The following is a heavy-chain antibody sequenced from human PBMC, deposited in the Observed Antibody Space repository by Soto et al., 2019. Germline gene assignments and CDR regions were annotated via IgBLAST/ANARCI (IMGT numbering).Heavy chain of an antibody. D-gene: IGHD2-2*01. CDR1: GFTFNDYG. Sequence: EVQLFESGGGVVRPGGSLRLSCAASGFTFNDYGMSWVRQAPGQGLEWVSGINWNGGSTGYPDSVKGRFTISRDNAKSYLYLQMNRLRAEDTALDYCARRKAKYQLLGGFFDAWGQGTMVTVS. CDR2: INWNGGST. J-gene: IGHJ5*02. CDR3: ARRKAKYQLLGGFFDA. V-gene: IGHV3-20*04.